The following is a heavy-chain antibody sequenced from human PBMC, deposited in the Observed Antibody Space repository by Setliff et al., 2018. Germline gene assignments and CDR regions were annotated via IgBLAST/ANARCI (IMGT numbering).Heavy chain of an antibody. CDR3: ARWNGSGYFYY. CDR2: ANNNNFNT. D-gene: IGHD3-3*01. CDR1: GYIFSDYG. J-gene: IGHJ4*02. V-gene: IGHV1-18*01. Sequence: GASVKVSCKSSGYIFSDYGITWVRQAPGQGLEWMGWANNNNFNTNYAQKFQGRVTMTIDTSTDTVYMELRSLKSDDTAVYYCARWNGSGYFYYWGQGTWDTVSS.